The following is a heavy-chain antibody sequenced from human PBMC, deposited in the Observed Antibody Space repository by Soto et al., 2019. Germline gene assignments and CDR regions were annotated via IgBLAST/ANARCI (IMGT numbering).Heavy chain of an antibody. CDR1: GFTFSNAW. J-gene: IGHJ6*02. Sequence: PGGSLRLSCAASGFTFSNAWMSWVRQAPGKGLEWVGRIKSKTDGGTTDYAAPVKGRFTISRDDSKNTLYLQMNSLKTEDTAVYYCTTAFGVLRYFDWPHYYGMDVWGQGTTVTVSS. CDR2: IKSKTDGGTT. D-gene: IGHD3-9*01. CDR3: TTAFGVLRYFDWPHYYGMDV. V-gene: IGHV3-15*01.